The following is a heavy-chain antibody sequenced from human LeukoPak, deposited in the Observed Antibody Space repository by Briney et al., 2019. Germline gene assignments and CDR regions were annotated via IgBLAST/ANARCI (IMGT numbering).Heavy chain of an antibody. V-gene: IGHV3-11*01. CDR3: AKGGRSPRGDMDV. J-gene: IGHJ6*03. Sequence: GSLRLSCAVSGFTFSDYYISWIRQAPGKGLEWVSYISSSGRTIYYADSVKGRFTISRDNAKNSLYLQMNSLRAEDTAVYYCAKGGRSPRGDMDVWGKGTTVTVSS. CDR1: GFTFSDYY. CDR2: ISSSGRTI. D-gene: IGHD5-24*01.